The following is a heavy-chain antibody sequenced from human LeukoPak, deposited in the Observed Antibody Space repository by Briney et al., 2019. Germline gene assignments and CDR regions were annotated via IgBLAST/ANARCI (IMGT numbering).Heavy chain of an antibody. CDR2: IYHSGST. CDR3: ARVSNTAMVTQFDY. CDR1: GGSISSFHW. Sequence: SETLSLTCAVSGGSISSFHWWSWVRQPPGKGLEWIGEIYHSGSTNYNPSLKSRVTISVDKSKNQFSLKLSSVTAADTAVYYCARVSNTAMVTQFDYWGQGTLVTVSS. V-gene: IGHV4-4*02. J-gene: IGHJ4*02. D-gene: IGHD5-18*01.